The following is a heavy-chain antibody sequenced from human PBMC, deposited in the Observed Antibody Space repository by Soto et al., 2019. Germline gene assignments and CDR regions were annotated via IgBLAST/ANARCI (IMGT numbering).Heavy chain of an antibody. Sequence: QVQLVQSGAEVKKPGSSVKVSCKASGGTFSSYAISWVRQAPGQGLEWMGGIIPIFGTANYAQKFQGRVTINADESTSTAYMELSSLRSEDTAVYYCARELLSDQNIDFWSGYLYGMDVWGQGTTVTVSS. V-gene: IGHV1-69*01. CDR2: IIPIFGTA. CDR1: GGTFSSYA. D-gene: IGHD3-3*01. CDR3: ARELLSDQNIDFWSGYLYGMDV. J-gene: IGHJ6*02.